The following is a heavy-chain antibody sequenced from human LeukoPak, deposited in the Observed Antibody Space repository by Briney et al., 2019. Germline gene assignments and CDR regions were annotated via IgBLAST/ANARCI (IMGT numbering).Heavy chain of an antibody. CDR2: IYSGGTT. CDR3: ARDRSYYGSGRGGMDV. CDR1: GFTVSSNY. V-gene: IGHV3-53*01. D-gene: IGHD3-10*01. J-gene: IGHJ6*02. Sequence: PGGSLRLSCAASGFTVSSNYMSWVRQAPGKGLEWVSVIYSGGTTYYADSVKGRFTISRDNAKNSLFLQMNSLRAEDTAVYYCARDRSYYGSGRGGMDVWGQGTTVTVSS.